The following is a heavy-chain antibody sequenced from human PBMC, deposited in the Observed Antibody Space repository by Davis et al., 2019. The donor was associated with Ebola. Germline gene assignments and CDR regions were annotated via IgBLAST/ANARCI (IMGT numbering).Heavy chain of an antibody. CDR3: AKSRFDGITFFGVVIINYYFDY. J-gene: IGHJ4*02. D-gene: IGHD3-3*01. V-gene: IGHV3-23*01. CDR1: GFPFTSSA. CDR2: ISGSGCST. Sequence: PGGSLRLSCAASGFPFTSSAMSWVRQAPGKGLEWVSGISGSGCSTDYADSVKGRCTISRDNSKNTLYRQMNSLRAEDTAVYYCAKSRFDGITFFGVVIINYYFDYWGQGTLATVSS.